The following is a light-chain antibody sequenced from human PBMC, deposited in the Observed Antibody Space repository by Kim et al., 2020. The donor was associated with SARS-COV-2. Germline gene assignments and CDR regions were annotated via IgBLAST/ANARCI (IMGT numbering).Light chain of an antibody. V-gene: IGKV3-15*01. J-gene: IGKJ1*01. CDR3: QQYNDWPWT. Sequence: EIVMTQSLATLSVSPGERATLSCRASQSTGTNLAWYQHKPGQAPRLLISDSSTRATGIPARFSGSGSGTEFTLTIGSLQSEDFALYYCQQYNDWPWTFGPGTKVDIK. CDR2: DSS. CDR1: QSTGTN.